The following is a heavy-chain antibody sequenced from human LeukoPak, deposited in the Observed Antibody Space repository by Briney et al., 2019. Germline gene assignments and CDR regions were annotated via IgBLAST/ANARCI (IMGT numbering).Heavy chain of an antibody. D-gene: IGHD5-24*01. Sequence: GGSLRLSCAASGFTFDDYAMHWVRQAPGKGLERVSGVSWNSGSIAYADSVKGRFTISRDNAKNSLYLQMNSLRAEDTALYYCAKDIGMATIIVGFDYWGQGTLVTVSS. J-gene: IGHJ4*02. CDR1: GFTFDDYA. CDR3: AKDIGMATIIVGFDY. V-gene: IGHV3-9*01. CDR2: VSWNSGSI.